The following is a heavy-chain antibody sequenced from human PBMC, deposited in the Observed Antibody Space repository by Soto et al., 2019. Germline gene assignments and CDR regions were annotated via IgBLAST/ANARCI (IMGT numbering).Heavy chain of an antibody. CDR1: GGSISSYY. Sequence: ASETLSLTCTVSGGSISSYYWSWIRQPPGKGLEWIGYIYYSGSTNYNPSLKSRVTISVDTSKNQFSLKLSSVTAADTAVYYCARVNSSGYYYYYYYGMDVWRQRTTVTVSS. J-gene: IGHJ6*02. D-gene: IGHD3-22*01. V-gene: IGHV4-59*01. CDR2: IYYSGST. CDR3: ARVNSSGYYYYYYYGMDV.